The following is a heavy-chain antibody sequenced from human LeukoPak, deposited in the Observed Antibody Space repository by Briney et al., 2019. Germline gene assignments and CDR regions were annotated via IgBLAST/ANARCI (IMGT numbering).Heavy chain of an antibody. CDR1: GFTFSNYW. Sequence: GGSLRLSCAASGFTFSNYWMAWVRQAPGRGLEWVASIKPDGSVTYYGDSVKGRFTLSRDNTKNALHLQMNSLRAEDTAVYYCANTYYDSGEGYWGQGTLVTVSS. V-gene: IGHV3-7*02. CDR3: ANTYYDSGEGY. CDR2: IKPDGSVT. J-gene: IGHJ4*02. D-gene: IGHD3-22*01.